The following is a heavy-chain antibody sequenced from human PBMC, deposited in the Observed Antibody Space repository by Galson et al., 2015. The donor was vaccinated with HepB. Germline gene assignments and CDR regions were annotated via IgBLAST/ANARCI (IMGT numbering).Heavy chain of an antibody. V-gene: IGHV3-30*04. J-gene: IGHJ4*02. CDR2: ISFDGNEK. CDR3: ARDSGWYTGGIDY. D-gene: IGHD6-19*01. Sequence: SLRLSCAASGFTFRISAMHWVRQAPGKGLEWVAVISFDGNEKYYADSVKGRFTISRDNSKNTLYLQMTSLRGDDTAMYYCARDSGWYTGGIDYWGQGTLVTVSS. CDR1: GFTFRISA.